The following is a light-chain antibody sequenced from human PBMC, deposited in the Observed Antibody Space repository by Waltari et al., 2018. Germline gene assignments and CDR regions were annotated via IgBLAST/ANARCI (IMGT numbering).Light chain of an antibody. CDR2: TES. J-gene: IGKJ1*01. CDR1: QSVTNY. V-gene: IGKV1-39*01. CDR3: QQTYSTGT. Sequence: DIQMTQSPSSLSASVGDRVTITCRASQSVTNYLHWYQQRPGQAPKILISTESNLESGVPSRFSGSGSGTDFNFTISGLQPEDFATYYCQQTYSTGTFGQGTRVEVK.